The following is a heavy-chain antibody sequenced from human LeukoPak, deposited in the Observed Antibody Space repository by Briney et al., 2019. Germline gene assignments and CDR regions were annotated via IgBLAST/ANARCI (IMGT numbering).Heavy chain of an antibody. J-gene: IGHJ4*02. V-gene: IGHV3-74*01. CDR3: VLLSLTPG. D-gene: IGHD3-10*01. CDR1: GFTFSSYG. Sequence: RPGGSLRLSCAASGFTFSSYGMHWVRQAPGKGLVWVSRISSDGTNANYADSVKGRFTISRDNAKNTLYLQMHSLRAEDAAVYYCVLLSLTPGWGQGTLVTVSS. CDR2: ISSDGTNA.